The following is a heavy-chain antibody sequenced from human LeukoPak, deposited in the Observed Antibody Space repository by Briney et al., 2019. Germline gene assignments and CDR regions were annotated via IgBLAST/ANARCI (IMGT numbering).Heavy chain of an antibody. J-gene: IGHJ4*02. CDR3: ARELTQYYFDY. D-gene: IGHD1-14*01. CDR2: IFYSGAT. CDR1: GGSISSSFYY. Sequence: PSETLSLTCTVSGGSISSSFYYWGWIRQPPGKGLEWIGSIFYSGATYYSPSLQSLVTISVDTSKNQFSLKLSSVTAADTAVYYCARELTQYYFDYWGQGTLVTVSS. V-gene: IGHV4-39*02.